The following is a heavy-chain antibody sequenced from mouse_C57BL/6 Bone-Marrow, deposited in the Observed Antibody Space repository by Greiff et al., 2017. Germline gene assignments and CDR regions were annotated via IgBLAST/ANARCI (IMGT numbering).Heavy chain of an antibody. J-gene: IGHJ2*01. CDR1: GFTFSDYG. D-gene: IGHD2-3*01. Sequence: DVQLQESGGGLVKPGGSLKLSCAASGFTFSDYGMHWVRQAPEKGLEWVAYISSGSSTIYYADTVKGRFTISRDNAKNTLFLQMTSLRSEDTAMYYCAILYDGYFDYWGQGTTLTVSS. V-gene: IGHV5-17*01. CDR2: ISSGSSTI. CDR3: AILYDGYFDY.